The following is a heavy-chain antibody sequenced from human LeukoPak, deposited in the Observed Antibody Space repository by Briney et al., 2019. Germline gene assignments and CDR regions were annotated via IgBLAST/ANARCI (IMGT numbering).Heavy chain of an antibody. D-gene: IGHD3-16*01. Sequence: GGSLRLSCAASGFTFSSYAMSWVRQAPGKGLEWVSVISGSGGSTYYADSVKGRFTISRDNSKNTLYLQMNSLRAEDTAVYYCAKDLALRVCGTTTCGYWGQGTLVTVSS. CDR2: ISGSGGST. J-gene: IGHJ4*02. CDR3: AKDLALRVCGTTTCGY. V-gene: IGHV3-23*01. CDR1: GFTFSSYA.